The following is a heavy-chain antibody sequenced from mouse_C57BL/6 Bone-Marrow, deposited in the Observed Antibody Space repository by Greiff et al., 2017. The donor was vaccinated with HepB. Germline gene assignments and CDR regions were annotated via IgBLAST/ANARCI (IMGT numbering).Heavy chain of an antibody. CDR2: INYDGSST. CDR1: GFTFSDYY. Sequence: EVMLVESEGGLVQPGSSMKLSCTASGFTFSDYYMAWVRQVPEKGLEWVANINYDGSSTYYLDSLKSRFIISRDNAKNILYLQMSSLKSEDTATYYCARDRRGYDGFDYWGQGTTLTVSS. CDR3: ARDRRGYDGFDY. J-gene: IGHJ2*01. V-gene: IGHV5-16*01. D-gene: IGHD2-2*01.